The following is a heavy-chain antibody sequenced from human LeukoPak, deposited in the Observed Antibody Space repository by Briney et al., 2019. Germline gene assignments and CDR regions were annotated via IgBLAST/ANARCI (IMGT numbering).Heavy chain of an antibody. J-gene: IGHJ5*02. CDR1: GFTFSSYE. CDR2: ISSSGSTI. D-gene: IGHD3-10*01. Sequence: GGSLRLSCAASGFTFSSYEMNWVRQAPGKGLEWVSYISSSGSTIYYADSVKGRFTISRDNAKNSLYLQMNSLRAEDTAVYYCARDRYYGSGTFDPWGQGTLVTVSS. V-gene: IGHV3-48*03. CDR3: ARDRYYGSGTFDP.